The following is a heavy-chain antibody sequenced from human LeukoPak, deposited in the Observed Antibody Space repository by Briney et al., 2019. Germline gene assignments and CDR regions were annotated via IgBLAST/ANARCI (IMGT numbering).Heavy chain of an antibody. Sequence: KPSETLSLTCTVSGDSISRSNYYWGWIRQPPGKGLEWIGSIDYSGTIYYNPSLKSRVTISVDTSKDQFSLKLRFVTAADTAVYYCARLLGGDYYYQYDMDVWGHGATVTVSS. CDR1: GDSISRSNYY. J-gene: IGHJ6*02. CDR2: IDYSGTI. CDR3: ARLLGGDYYYQYDMDV. V-gene: IGHV4-39*01.